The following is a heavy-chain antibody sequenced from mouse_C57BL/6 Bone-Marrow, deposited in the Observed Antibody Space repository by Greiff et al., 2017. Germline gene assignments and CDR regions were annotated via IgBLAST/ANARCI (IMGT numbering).Heavy chain of an antibody. CDR3: ARRGRRGYFDV. J-gene: IGHJ1*03. CDR1: GFTFSSYG. D-gene: IGHD1-1*01. Sequence: EVKRVESGGDLVKPGGSLKLSCAASGFTFSSYGMSWVRQTPDKRLEWVATISSGGSYTYYPDSVKGRFTISRDNAKNTRYLHMSSLKSEDTAMYYCARRGRRGYFDVWGTGTTVTVSS. CDR2: ISSGGSYT. V-gene: IGHV5-6*02.